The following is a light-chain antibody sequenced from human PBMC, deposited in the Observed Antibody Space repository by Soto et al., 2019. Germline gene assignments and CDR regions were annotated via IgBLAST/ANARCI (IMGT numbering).Light chain of an antibody. CDR3: ATWDDSLNGPV. CDR2: TNT. CDR1: TSNIGSNN. V-gene: IGLV1-44*01. Sequence: QSVLTQPPSASGTPGQRVTISCSGSTSNIGSNNVNWYQQLPGAAPRHLIYTNTQRPSGVPDRFSGSRSGSSASLAISGVRSEDEADYYCATWDDSLNGPVFGGGTKVTVL. J-gene: IGLJ3*02.